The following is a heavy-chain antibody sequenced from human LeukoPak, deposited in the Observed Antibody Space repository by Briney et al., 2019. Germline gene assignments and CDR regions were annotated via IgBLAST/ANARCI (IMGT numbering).Heavy chain of an antibody. J-gene: IGHJ4*02. D-gene: IGHD6-19*01. CDR3: AKPIAVAGTSEDY. Sequence: GGSLRLTCAASGFTLSSYAMSWVRQAPGKGLEWVSAISGSGGSTYYADSVKGRFTISRDNSKNTLYLQMNSLRAEDTAVYYCAKPIAVAGTSEDYWGQGTLVTVSS. CDR2: ISGSGGST. V-gene: IGHV3-23*01. CDR1: GFTLSSYA.